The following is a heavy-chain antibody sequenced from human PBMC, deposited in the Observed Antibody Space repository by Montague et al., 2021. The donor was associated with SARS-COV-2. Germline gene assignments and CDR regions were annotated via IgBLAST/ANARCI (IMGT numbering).Heavy chain of an antibody. Sequence: SLRLSCAASGFTFSSYAMHWVRQAPGKGLEWVAVISYDGSNKYYADSVKGRFTISRDNSKNTLYLQMNSLRAEDTAVYYCARSRSGCYLDAFDIWGQGTMVTVSS. D-gene: IGHD1-26*01. V-gene: IGHV3-30-3*01. CDR2: ISYDGSNK. CDR3: ARSRSGCYLDAFDI. CDR1: GFTFSSYA. J-gene: IGHJ3*02.